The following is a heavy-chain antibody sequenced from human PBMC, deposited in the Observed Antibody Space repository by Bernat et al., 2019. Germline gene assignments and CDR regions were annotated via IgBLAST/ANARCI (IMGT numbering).Heavy chain of an antibody. J-gene: IGHJ4*02. CDR1: GFTFSSYS. V-gene: IGHV3-7*03. CDR3: ARASWSGGPTPFDL. Sequence: EVQLVESGGGLVQPGGSLRLTCAASASGFTFSSYSMSWVRQAPGKGLEWVANIKQDGSEKYYVDSVKGRFTSSRDNAKNSLYLQMISLRAEDTAVYYCARASWSGGPTPFDLWGQGTLVTVSS. CDR2: IKQDGSEK. D-gene: IGHD2-15*01.